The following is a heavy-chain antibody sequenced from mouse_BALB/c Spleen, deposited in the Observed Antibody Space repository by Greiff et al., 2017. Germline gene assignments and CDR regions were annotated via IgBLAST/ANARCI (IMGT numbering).Heavy chain of an antibody. D-gene: IGHD2-14*01. V-gene: IGHV3-8*02. Sequence: EVKLVESGPSLVKPSQTLSLTCSVTGDSITSGYWNWIRKFPGNKLEYMGYISYSGSTYYNPSLKSRISITRDTSKNQYYLQLNSVTTEDTATYYCARGVRRDWYFDVWGAGTTVTVSS. J-gene: IGHJ1*01. CDR3: ARGVRRDWYFDV. CDR1: GDSITSGY. CDR2: ISYSGST.